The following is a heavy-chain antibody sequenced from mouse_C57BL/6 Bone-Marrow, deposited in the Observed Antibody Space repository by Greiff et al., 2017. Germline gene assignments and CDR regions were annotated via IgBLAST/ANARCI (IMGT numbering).Heavy chain of an antibody. J-gene: IGHJ1*03. D-gene: IGHD1-1*01. CDR1: GYSFTDYN. CDR3: ARQAITTVVATRYFDV. Sequence: VQLQQSGPELVKPGASVKISCKASGYSFTDYNMNWVKQSNGKSLEWIGVINPNYGTTSYNQKFKGKATLTVDQSSSTAYMQLNSLTSEDSAVYYCARQAITTVVATRYFDVWGTGTTVTVSS. V-gene: IGHV1-39*01. CDR2: INPNYGTT.